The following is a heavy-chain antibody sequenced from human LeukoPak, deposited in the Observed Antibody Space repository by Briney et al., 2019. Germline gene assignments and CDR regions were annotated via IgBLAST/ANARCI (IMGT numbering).Heavy chain of an antibody. CDR1: GFTFRGLY. CDR3: TRENYEKLDS. J-gene: IGHJ4*02. V-gene: IGHV3-72*01. CDR2: ITHKPHGYTT. Sequence: PGGSLRLSCAASGFTFRGLYMGWVRQAPGKGLEWVGRITHKPHGYTTKYAASLEGRFTISRDDSQNSLYLQINSLKTEDTAIYYCTRENYEKLDSWGQGTLVTVSS. D-gene: IGHD1-7*01.